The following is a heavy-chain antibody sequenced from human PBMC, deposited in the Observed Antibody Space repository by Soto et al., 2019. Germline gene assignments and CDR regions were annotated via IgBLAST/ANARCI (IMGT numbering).Heavy chain of an antibody. CDR2: IIPIFGTA. CDR1: GGTLSSYA. Sequence: QVQLVQSGAEVKKPGSSVKVSCKASGGTLSSYAISWVRQAPGQGLEWMGGIIPIFGTANYAQKFQGRVTITADESTSTAYMGLSSLRSEDTAVYYCARGPLPYGDGGMDVWGQGTTVTVSS. CDR3: ARGPLPYGDGGMDV. J-gene: IGHJ6*02. D-gene: IGHD2-21*01. V-gene: IGHV1-69*01.